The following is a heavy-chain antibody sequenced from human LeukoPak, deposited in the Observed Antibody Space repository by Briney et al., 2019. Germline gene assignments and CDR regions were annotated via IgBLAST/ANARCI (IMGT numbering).Heavy chain of an antibody. CDR3: AKWSRSYSSGWYYDYGMDV. D-gene: IGHD6-19*01. CDR1: GFTFSSYA. Sequence: LAGGSLRLSCAASGFTFSSYAMSWVRQAPGKGLEWVSAISGSGGSTYYADSVKGRFTISRDNSKNTLYLQMNSLRAEDTAVYYRAKWSRSYSSGWYYDYGMDVWGQGTTVTVSS. V-gene: IGHV3-23*01. J-gene: IGHJ6*02. CDR2: ISGSGGST.